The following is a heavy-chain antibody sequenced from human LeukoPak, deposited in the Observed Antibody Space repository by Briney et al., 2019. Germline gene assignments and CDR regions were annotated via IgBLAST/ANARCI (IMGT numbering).Heavy chain of an antibody. CDR2: MSYDGSNK. Sequence: PGTSLRLSCAASGFIFSSYGMHWVRQAPGKGLEWVALMSYDGSNKFYADSVRGRFTISRDNSKSTLYLQMNSLKAEDTAVYYCARGGVTTMTLRDLWLDYWGQGTLVTVSS. CDR1: GFIFSSYG. J-gene: IGHJ4*02. V-gene: IGHV3-30*19. D-gene: IGHD4-17*01. CDR3: ARGGVTTMTLRDLWLDY.